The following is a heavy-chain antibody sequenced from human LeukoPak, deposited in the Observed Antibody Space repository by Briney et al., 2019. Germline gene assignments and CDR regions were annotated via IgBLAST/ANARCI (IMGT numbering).Heavy chain of an antibody. J-gene: IGHJ6*02. Sequence: SETLSLTCVVSGGSLSGYYWSWIRQSPGKGLEWLGEINHSGSTSYNPSLKRRVSISLDTSKQHFSLNLSSVTAADTAVYFCARGRGARFITDYYYGLDVWGQGTTVAVSS. V-gene: IGHV4-34*01. D-gene: IGHD3-10*01. CDR2: INHSGST. CDR1: GGSLSGYY. CDR3: ARGRGARFITDYYYGLDV.